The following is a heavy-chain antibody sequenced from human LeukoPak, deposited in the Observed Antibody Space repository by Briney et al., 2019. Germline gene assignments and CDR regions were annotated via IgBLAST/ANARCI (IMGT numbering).Heavy chain of an antibody. J-gene: IGHJ4*02. Sequence: ASVKVSCKASGYTFTGYYMHWVRQAPGQGLEWMGRINPNSGGTNYAQKFQGRVTMTRDTSISTAYMELSRLRSDDTAVYYCARVFRAPLTQLTHSSGYVARDYWGQGTLVTVSS. CDR1: GYTFTGYY. CDR3: ARVFRAPLTQLTHSSGYVARDY. V-gene: IGHV1-2*06. D-gene: IGHD3-22*01. CDR2: INPNSGGT.